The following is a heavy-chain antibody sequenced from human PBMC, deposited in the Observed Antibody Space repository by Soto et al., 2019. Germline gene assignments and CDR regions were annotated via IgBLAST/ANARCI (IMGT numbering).Heavy chain of an antibody. D-gene: IGHD1-26*01. CDR3: ARLPNSGINPPFDY. CDR2: IHYSGVT. V-gene: IGHV4-59*08. J-gene: IGHJ4*02. Sequence: PSETLSLTCTVSGDSISSHYWSWVRQPPGKGLECIGYIHYSGVTIYNPSLKSRVTMSLDTSKNQFSLKLTSVTAADTAVYYCARLPNSGINPPFDYWGKGTLVTVAS. CDR1: GDSISSHY.